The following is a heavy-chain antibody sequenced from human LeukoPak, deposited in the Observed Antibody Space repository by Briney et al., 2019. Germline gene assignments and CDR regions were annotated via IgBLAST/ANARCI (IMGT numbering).Heavy chain of an antibody. D-gene: IGHD1-7*01. CDR1: GDTFSRHA. V-gene: IGHV1-69*13. CDR2: ITPIYGTP. J-gene: IGHJ4*02. Sequence: ASVKVSCKSSGDTFSRHAISWVRQAPGQGLEWMGGITPIYGTPSYVQKFQGRVTITADESTRTAYMEVSRLTSEDTAVYYCASGGLPLEVLDDWGQGTLVTVSS. CDR3: ASGGLPLEVLDD.